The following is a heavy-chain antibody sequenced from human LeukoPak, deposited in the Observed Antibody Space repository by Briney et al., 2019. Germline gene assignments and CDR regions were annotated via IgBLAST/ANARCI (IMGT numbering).Heavy chain of an antibody. CDR1: GGSFTDFY. V-gene: IGHV4-34*01. J-gene: IGHJ4*02. CDR3: ARVKPYYFDY. CDR2: INHSGST. Sequence: SETLSLTCTVDGGSFTDFYWTWLRQAPGKTREWLGDINHSGSTNYNPSLKSRVTISVDTSKNQFSLKLSSVTAADTAVYYCARVKPYYFDYWGQGTLVTVSS.